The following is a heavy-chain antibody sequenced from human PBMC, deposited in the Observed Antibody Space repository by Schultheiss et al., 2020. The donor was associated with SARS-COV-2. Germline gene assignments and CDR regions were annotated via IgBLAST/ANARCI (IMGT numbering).Heavy chain of an antibody. CDR1: GFTFSSYE. D-gene: IGHD3-22*01. CDR2: ISSSGSTI. CDR3: ARDSHYYDSSGFDY. Sequence: GGSLRLSCAASGFTFSSYEMNWVRQAPGKGLEWVSYISSSGSTIYYADSVKGRFTISRDNAKNSLYLQMNSLRAEDTAVYYCARDSHYYDSSGFDYWGQGTLVTVSS. J-gene: IGHJ4*02. V-gene: IGHV3-48*03.